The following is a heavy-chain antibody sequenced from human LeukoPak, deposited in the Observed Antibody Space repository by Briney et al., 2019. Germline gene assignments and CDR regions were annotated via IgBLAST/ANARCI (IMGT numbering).Heavy chain of an antibody. CDR2: LNPNSGNT. CDR3: ARIPTRAKNFYYYYMDV. V-gene: IGHV1-8*03. Sequence: GASVKVSCKASGYTFTNYDINWVRQASGQGLEWMGWLNPNSGNTAYARKFQGRVTITRNTSINTAYMELSSLKSDDTAVYYCARIPTRAKNFYYYYMDVWGKGTTVTVSS. J-gene: IGHJ6*03. CDR1: GYTFTNYD. D-gene: IGHD2/OR15-2a*01.